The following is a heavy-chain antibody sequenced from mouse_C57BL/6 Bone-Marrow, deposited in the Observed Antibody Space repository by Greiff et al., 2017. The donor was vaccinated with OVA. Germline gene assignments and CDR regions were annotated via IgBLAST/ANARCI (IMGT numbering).Heavy chain of an antibody. CDR1: GYTFTSYW. CDR2: IHPNSGST. V-gene: IGHV1-64*01. CDR3: ARGEDGYYPAWFAD. Sequence: QVHVKQPGAELVKPGASVKLSCKASGYTFTSYWMHWVKQRPGQGLEWIGMIHPNSGSTNYNEKFKSKATLTVDKSSSTAYMQLSSLTSEDSAVYYCARGEDGYYPAWFADWGQGTLVTVSA. D-gene: IGHD2-3*01. J-gene: IGHJ3*01.